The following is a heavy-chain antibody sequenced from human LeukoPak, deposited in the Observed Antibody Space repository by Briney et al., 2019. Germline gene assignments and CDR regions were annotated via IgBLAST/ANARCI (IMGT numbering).Heavy chain of an antibody. D-gene: IGHD3-10*01. V-gene: IGHV3-30*18. CDR1: GFTFSSYS. Sequence: GGSLRLSCAASGFTFSSYSMNWVRQAPGKGLEWVAVISYDGSNKYYADSVKGRFTISRDNSKNTLYLQMNSLRAEDTAVYYCAKDWGGPSSDYWGQGTLVTVSS. CDR3: AKDWGGPSSDY. J-gene: IGHJ4*02. CDR2: ISYDGSNK.